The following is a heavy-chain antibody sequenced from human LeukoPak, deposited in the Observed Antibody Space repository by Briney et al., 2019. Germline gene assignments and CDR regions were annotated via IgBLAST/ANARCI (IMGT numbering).Heavy chain of an antibody. CDR3: ARGLTGVFYYYYMDV. V-gene: IGHV4-34*01. CDR1: GGSFSGYY. J-gene: IGHJ6*03. CDR2: INHSGST. Sequence: PSETLSLTCAVYGGSFSGYYWSWIRQPPGKGLEWIGEINHSGSTNYNLSLKSRVTISVDTSKNQFSLKLSSVTAADTAVYYCARGLTGVFYYYYMDVWGKGTTVTVSS. D-gene: IGHD7-27*01.